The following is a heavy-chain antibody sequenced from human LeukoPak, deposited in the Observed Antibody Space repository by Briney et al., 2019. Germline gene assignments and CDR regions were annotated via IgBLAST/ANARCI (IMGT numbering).Heavy chain of an antibody. V-gene: IGHV4-34*01. J-gene: IGHJ4*02. CDR2: INHSGST. Sequence: SETLSPTCAVYGGSFSGYYWSWIRQPPGKGLEWIGEINHSGSTNYNPSLKSRVTISVDTSKNQFSLKLSSVTAADTAVYYCARASPYDFWSGSPPHFDNWGQGTLVTVSS. CDR3: ARASPYDFWSGSPPHFDN. D-gene: IGHD3-3*01. CDR1: GGSFSGYY.